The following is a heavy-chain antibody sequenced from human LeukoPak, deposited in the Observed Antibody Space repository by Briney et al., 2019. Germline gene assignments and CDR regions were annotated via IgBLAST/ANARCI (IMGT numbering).Heavy chain of an antibody. CDR3: AKDLWRGYSYGYLLGFDY. Sequence: GGSLRLSCAASGFTFSSYSMNWVRQAPGKGLEWVSYISSSSSTIYYADSVKGRFTISRDNSKNTLYLQMNSLRAEDTAVYYCAKDLWRGYSYGYLLGFDYWGQGTLVTVSS. D-gene: IGHD5-18*01. J-gene: IGHJ4*02. V-gene: IGHV3-48*01. CDR1: GFTFSSYS. CDR2: ISSSSSTI.